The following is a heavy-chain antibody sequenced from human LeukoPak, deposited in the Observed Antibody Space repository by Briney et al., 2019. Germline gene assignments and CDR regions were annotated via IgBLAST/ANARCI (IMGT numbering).Heavy chain of an antibody. CDR3: ARGRYDFWSGYNYYVDV. Sequence: SETLSLTCTVSGGSISSGDYYWSWIRQPPGKGLEWIGYIYYSGSTYYNPSLKSRVTISVDTSKNQFSLKLSSVTAADTAVYYCARGRYDFWSGYNYYVDVWGKGTTVTVSS. J-gene: IGHJ6*03. D-gene: IGHD3-3*01. CDR2: IYYSGST. V-gene: IGHV4-30-4*08. CDR1: GGSISSGDYY.